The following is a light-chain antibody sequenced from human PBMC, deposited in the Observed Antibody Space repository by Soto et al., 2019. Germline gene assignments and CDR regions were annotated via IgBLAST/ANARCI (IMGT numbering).Light chain of an antibody. CDR3: QQYGSSSWT. CDR2: GSS. V-gene: IGKV3-20*01. Sequence: EIVMTQSPGTLSLSPGERATLSCRASQSVSSNYVAWYQQIPGQTPRLLIYGSSSRATGIPDRFSGGGSGTDFTLTISRLEPEDFAVYYCQQYGSSSWTFGQGTKVDIK. CDR1: QSVSSNY. J-gene: IGKJ1*01.